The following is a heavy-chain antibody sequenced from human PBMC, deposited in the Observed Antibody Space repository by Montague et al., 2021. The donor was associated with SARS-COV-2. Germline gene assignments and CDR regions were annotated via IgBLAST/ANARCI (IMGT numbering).Heavy chain of an antibody. D-gene: IGHD5-18*01. V-gene: IGHV3-30-3*01. CDR2: ISYDGSNK. CDR3: ARERWIQLSFYYYYGMDV. Sequence: SLRLSCAAPGFTFSSYAMHWVRQAPGKGLEWVAVISYDGSNKYYADSVKGRFTISRDNSKNTLYLQMNSLRAEDTAVYYCARERWIQLSFYYYYGMDVWGQGTTGTVSS. CDR1: GFTFSSYA. J-gene: IGHJ6*02.